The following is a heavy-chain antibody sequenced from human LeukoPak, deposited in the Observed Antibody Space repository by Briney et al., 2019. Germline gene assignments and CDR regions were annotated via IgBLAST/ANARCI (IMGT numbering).Heavy chain of an antibody. CDR2: INHSGST. J-gene: IGHJ5*02. CDR1: GGSFSGYY. D-gene: IGHD3-3*01. V-gene: IGHV4-34*01. CDR3: ARGSRITIFGVVKNWFDP. Sequence: PSETLSLTCAVYGGSFSGYYWSWIRQPPGKGLEWIGEINHSGSTNYNPSLKSRVTISVDTSKNQFPLKLSSVTAADTAVYYCARGSRITIFGVVKNWFDPWGRGTLVTVSS.